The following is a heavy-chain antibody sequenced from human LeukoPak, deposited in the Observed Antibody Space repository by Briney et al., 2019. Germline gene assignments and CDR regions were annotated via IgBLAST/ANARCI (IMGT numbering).Heavy chain of an antibody. D-gene: IGHD2-21*02. J-gene: IGHJ3*02. CDR1: GFTFSTYA. V-gene: IGHV3-23*01. CDR3: AKQGGGDSDGDAFDI. Sequence: GGSLRLSCAASGFTFSTYAMSWVRQAPGKGLEWVSDISGSGSSTYYADSVKGRFTISRDNSKNTLHLQMNSLRAEDTAVYYCAKQGGGDSDGDAFDIWGQGTMVTVSS. CDR2: ISGSGSST.